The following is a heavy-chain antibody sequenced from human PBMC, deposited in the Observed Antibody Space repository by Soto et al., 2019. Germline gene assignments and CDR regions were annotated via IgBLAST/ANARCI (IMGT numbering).Heavy chain of an antibody. CDR3: ASWFLKGANWHHYCGMYV. CDR2: IIPVFGTT. CDR1: GGTFNNYG. Sequence: QVQLVQSGAEVKKPGSSVKVSCKASGGTFNNYGVSWVRQAPGQGLEWMGGIIPVFGTTNYAQKFQGRVTITADDSTSIVYMERSSLRCADTAGYYWASWFLKGANWHHYCGMYVWGQGTPVTVS. D-gene: IGHD3-9*01. V-gene: IGHV1-69*01. J-gene: IGHJ6*02.